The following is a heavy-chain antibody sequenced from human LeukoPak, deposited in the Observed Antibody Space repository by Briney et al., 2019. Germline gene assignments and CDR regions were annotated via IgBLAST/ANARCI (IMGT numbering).Heavy chain of an antibody. D-gene: IGHD3-9*01. CDR1: GFTFGDHS. CDR3: TREIRYFDWFQADY. V-gene: IGHV3-49*03. Sequence: GGSLRLSCTASGFTFGDHSVSWFRQAPGKGLEWVGFIRSKAYGGTAEYAASVIGRFTISRDDSKSVAYLKMDSLKTEDTAVYYCTREIRYFDWFQADYWGQGTLVTVSS. J-gene: IGHJ4*02. CDR2: IRSKAYGGTA.